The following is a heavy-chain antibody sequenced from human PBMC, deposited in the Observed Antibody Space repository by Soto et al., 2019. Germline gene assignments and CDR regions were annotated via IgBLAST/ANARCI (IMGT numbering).Heavy chain of an antibody. J-gene: IGHJ6*02. CDR2: ISYDGSNK. CDR1: GFIFNTYG. Sequence: GGSLRLSCAASGFIFNTYGMHWVRQAPGKGLEWVAVISYDGSNKYYAGSVKGRLTISRDNSKNTLYLQMNSLRAEDTAVYYCAKGQHCSTTSCYFYFYGMDVWGQGTQVTVSS. V-gene: IGHV3-30*18. D-gene: IGHD2-2*01. CDR3: AKGQHCSTTSCYFYFYGMDV.